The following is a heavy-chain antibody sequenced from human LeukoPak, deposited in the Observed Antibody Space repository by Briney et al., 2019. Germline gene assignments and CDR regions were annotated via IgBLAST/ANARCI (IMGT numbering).Heavy chain of an antibody. J-gene: IGHJ4*02. CDR2: ISGSSSFI. Sequence: GGSLRLSCTASGFTFSSYWMTWVRQAPGKGLEWVSYISGSSSFIYYADSVKGRFTISRDNAKNSLFLQMNSLRADDTAVYYCARVGGDYNYKSAPFDYWGQGTLVTVSS. V-gene: IGHV3-21*01. CDR3: ARVGGDYNYKSAPFDY. CDR1: GFTFSSYW. D-gene: IGHD5-24*01.